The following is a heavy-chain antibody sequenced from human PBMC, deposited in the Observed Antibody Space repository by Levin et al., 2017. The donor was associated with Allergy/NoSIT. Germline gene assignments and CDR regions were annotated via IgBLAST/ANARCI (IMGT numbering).Heavy chain of an antibody. CDR3: ARGGFPPQRPTTDYHGLDV. V-gene: IGHV3-11*05. D-gene: IGHD4/OR15-4a*01. Sequence: GESLKISCAASGFTFSEHYINWIRQAPGKGLEWISYISSSSSYIEYADSVKGRFTISRDNDEDTVFLHMDSLSAEDTAIYYCARGGFPPQRPTTDYHGLDVWGQGTTVTVSS. J-gene: IGHJ6*02. CDR1: GFTFSEHY. CDR2: ISSSSSYI.